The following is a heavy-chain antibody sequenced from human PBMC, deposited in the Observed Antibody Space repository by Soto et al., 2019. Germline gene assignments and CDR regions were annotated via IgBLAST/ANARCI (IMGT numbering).Heavy chain of an antibody. Sequence: SETLSLTCTVSGGSISSYYWSWIRQPPGKGLEWIGYIYYSGSTNYNPSLKSRVTISVDTSKNQFSLKLSSVTAADTAVYYCARSYAFWSGYYRGFYFDYWGQGTLVTVSS. V-gene: IGHV4-59*01. CDR1: GGSISSYY. D-gene: IGHD3-3*01. CDR2: IYYSGST. J-gene: IGHJ4*02. CDR3: ARSYAFWSGYYRGFYFDY.